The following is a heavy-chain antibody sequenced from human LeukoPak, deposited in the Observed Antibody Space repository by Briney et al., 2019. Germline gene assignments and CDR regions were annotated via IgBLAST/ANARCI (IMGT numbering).Heavy chain of an antibody. D-gene: IGHD2-15*01. CDR2: IYYSGST. Sequence: SETLSLTSTVSGGSISSYYWSSLRQPPGQGLEWIGCIYYSGSTNYNPSLKSRVTISVDTSKNQFSLELSSVTAADTAVYYWARGPNGWWLRDGYYYDMVVWGKGTTVTVSS. CDR3: ARGPNGWWLRDGYYYDMVV. V-gene: IGHV4-59*01. J-gene: IGHJ6*03. CDR1: GGSISSYY.